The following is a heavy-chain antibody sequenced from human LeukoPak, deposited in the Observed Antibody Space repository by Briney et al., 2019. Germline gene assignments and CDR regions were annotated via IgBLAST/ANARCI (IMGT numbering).Heavy chain of an antibody. Sequence: PGGSLRLSCAASGFTVSSNYMSWIRQPPGKGLEWIGSIYYSGSTYYNPSLKSRVTISVDTSKNQFSLKLSSVTAADTAVYCCARDVTMVRGVIRYFDYWGQGTLVTVSS. CDR1: GFTVSSNY. V-gene: IGHV4-39*07. D-gene: IGHD3-10*01. J-gene: IGHJ4*02. CDR2: IYYSGST. CDR3: ARDVTMVRGVIRYFDY.